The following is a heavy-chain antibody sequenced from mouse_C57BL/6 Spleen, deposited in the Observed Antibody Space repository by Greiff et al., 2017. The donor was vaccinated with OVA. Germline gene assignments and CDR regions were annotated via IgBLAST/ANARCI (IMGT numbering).Heavy chain of an antibody. J-gene: IGHJ3*01. CDR1: GFNINDYY. D-gene: IGHD2-13*01. CDR3: TTDDSAWFAY. Sequence: VQLQQSGAELVRPGASVKLSCTASGFNINDYYMHWVKQRPEQGLEWIGGIDPEDGDTYYAPKFQGKATMTVDTSSNTAYLQLSSLTSEDTAVYYCTTDDSAWFAYWGQGTLVTVSA. CDR2: IDPEDGDT. V-gene: IGHV14-1*01.